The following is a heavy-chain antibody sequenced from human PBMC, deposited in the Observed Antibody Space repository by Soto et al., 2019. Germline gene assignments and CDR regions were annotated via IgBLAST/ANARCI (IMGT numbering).Heavy chain of an antibody. CDR2: INAGNGNT. Sequence: ASVKVSCKASGYTFTSYAMHWVRQAPGQRLEWMGWINAGNGNTKYSQKFQGRVTITRDTSASTAYMELSSLRSEDTAVYYCARVRTPTGDPTPPLSYWGQGTLVTVSS. CDR1: GYTFTSYA. V-gene: IGHV1-3*01. J-gene: IGHJ4*02. D-gene: IGHD7-27*01. CDR3: ARVRTPTGDPTPPLSY.